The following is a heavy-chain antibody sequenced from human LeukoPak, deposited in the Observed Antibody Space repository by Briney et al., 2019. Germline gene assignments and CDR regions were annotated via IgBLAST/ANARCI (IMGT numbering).Heavy chain of an antibody. D-gene: IGHD2-21*02. Sequence: ASVKVSCKASGYTFTSYDINWVRQATGQGLEWMGWMNPNSGNTGYAQKFQGRVTITRNTSISTAYMELSSLRSEDTAAYYCARRPWRVTKDWYFDLWGRGTLVTVSS. CDR3: ARRPWRVTKDWYFDL. J-gene: IGHJ2*01. CDR2: MNPNSGNT. V-gene: IGHV1-8*03. CDR1: GYTFTSYD.